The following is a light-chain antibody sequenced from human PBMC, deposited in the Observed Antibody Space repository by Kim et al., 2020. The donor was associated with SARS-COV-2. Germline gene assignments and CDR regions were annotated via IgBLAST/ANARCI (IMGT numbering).Light chain of an antibody. CDR3: LLSYGDTRKI. Sequence: GGAVTLPVGPNTGTLTSGHFPYWFQQKPGQAPRALIYNTDYKYSWTPARFSGSLLGGKAALTLSDAQAEDEADYYCLLSYGDTRKIFGGGTQLTVL. CDR2: NTD. J-gene: IGLJ2*01. V-gene: IGLV7-46*01. CDR1: TGTLTSGHF.